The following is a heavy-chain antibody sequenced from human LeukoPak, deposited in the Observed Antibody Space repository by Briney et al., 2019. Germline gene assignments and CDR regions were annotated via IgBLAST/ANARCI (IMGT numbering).Heavy chain of an antibody. CDR2: ISGGGTGT. J-gene: IGHJ4*02. V-gene: IGHV3-23*01. D-gene: IGHD3-9*01. Sequence: GGSLRLSCAASTFTFSNYAMNWVRQAPGKGLEWVSGISGGGTGTHYADSVKGRFTISRDNSKNTLYLQMNSLRAEDTAVYYCAKEDDILTGYYPFDSWGQGTLVTVSS. CDR3: AKEDDILTGYYPFDS. CDR1: TFTFSNYA.